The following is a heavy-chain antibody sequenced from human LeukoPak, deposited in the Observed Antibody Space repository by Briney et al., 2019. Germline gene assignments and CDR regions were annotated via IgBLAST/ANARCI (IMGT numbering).Heavy chain of an antibody. CDR3: AKEDSGSYYNYYYFYMDV. D-gene: IGHD3-10*01. CDR1: GGSFSSYF. CDR2: IYPSGNT. Sequence: SETLSLTCTVSGGSFSSYFWSWVRQPAGKGLEWIGRIYPSGNTNYNPSLKSRVTLSVDTSKTQFSLRLSSVTAADTAVYYCAKEDSGSYYNYYYFYMDVWGKGTTVTISS. J-gene: IGHJ6*03. V-gene: IGHV4-4*07.